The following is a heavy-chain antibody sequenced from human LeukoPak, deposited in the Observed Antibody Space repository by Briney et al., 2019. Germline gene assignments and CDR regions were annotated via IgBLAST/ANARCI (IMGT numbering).Heavy chain of an antibody. CDR2: IYPGDSDT. CDR3: ARRRFVAGSYGY. D-gene: IGHD3-10*01. Sequence: GESLQISCQGSGYSFSNSYIGWVRQMPGKGLEWMGTIYPGDSDTRYSPSFQGRVTISADKSISTAYLQWSSLKASDTAIYYCARRRFVAGSYGYWGQGTLVTVSS. V-gene: IGHV5-51*01. J-gene: IGHJ4*02. CDR1: GYSFSNSY.